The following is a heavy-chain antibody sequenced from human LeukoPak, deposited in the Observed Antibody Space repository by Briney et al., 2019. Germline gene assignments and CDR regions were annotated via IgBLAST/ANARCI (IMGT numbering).Heavy chain of an antibody. J-gene: IGHJ4*02. D-gene: IGHD2-15*01. CDR1: GYTFTSYY. CDR2: INPSGGST. V-gene: IGHV1-46*01. CDR3: AREGDNCSGGSCYRLDY. Sequence: ASVTVSFTASGYTFTSYYMHWVRQAPGQGLEWMGIINPSGGSTSYAQKFQGRVTMTRDTSTSTVYMELSSLRSEDTAVYYCAREGDNCSGGSCYRLDYWGQGTLVAVSS.